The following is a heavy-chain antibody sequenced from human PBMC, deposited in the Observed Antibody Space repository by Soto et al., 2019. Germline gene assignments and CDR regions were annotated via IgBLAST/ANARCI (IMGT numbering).Heavy chain of an antibody. Sequence: EVQLLESGGGLVQPGGSLRLSCAASGFTFNTYTMSWVRQAPGKGLEWVSAISDSGGRTYYADSVKGRFTISRDNSKNTLYLQMNSLRADDTAVYFCAKELVNSGWTYFDYWGQGTLVTVSS. D-gene: IGHD6-19*01. V-gene: IGHV3-23*01. J-gene: IGHJ4*02. CDR2: ISDSGGRT. CDR1: GFTFNTYT. CDR3: AKELVNSGWTYFDY.